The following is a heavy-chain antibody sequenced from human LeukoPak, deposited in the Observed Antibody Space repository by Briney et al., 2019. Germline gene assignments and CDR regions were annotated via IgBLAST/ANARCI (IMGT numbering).Heavy chain of an antibody. Sequence: GGSLRLSCAASGFTFRSYDMHWVRQATGKGLEWVSGIGTAGEIYYPGSVKGRFAISRENAKNSLYLQMNSLRAGDTAVYYCARAAYSSTWYSRYFDLWGRGTLVTVSS. CDR1: GFTFRSYD. D-gene: IGHD6-13*01. V-gene: IGHV3-13*01. J-gene: IGHJ2*01. CDR3: ARAAYSSTWYSRYFDL. CDR2: IGTAGEI.